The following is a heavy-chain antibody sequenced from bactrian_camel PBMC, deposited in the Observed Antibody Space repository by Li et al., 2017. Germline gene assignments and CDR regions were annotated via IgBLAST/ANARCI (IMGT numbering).Heavy chain of an antibody. CDR1: GFTFDDAD. CDR3: ATDPRGRS. D-gene: IGHD2*01. V-gene: IGHV3S55*01. J-gene: IGHJ4*01. CDR2: IDSDGTT. Sequence: HVQLVESGGGSVQAGGSLRLTCTGTGFTFDDADVGWFRQVPGPECEGVAAIDSDGTTSYADSVKGRFTASRDDNANTMYLQMNCLKPEDTALYYCATDPRGRSRGQGTQVTVS.